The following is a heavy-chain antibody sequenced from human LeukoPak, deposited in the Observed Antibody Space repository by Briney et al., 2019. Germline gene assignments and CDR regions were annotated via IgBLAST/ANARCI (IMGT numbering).Heavy chain of an antibody. V-gene: IGHV3-7*01. J-gene: IGHJ4*02. D-gene: IGHD1-26*01. CDR3: ARPSLNSGSYFDY. Sequence: GGSLRLSCAAYGFTFSSYWMSWVRQAPGKGLEWVANIKQDGSEKYYVDSVKGRFTISRDNARNSLYLQMNSLRAEDTAVYYCARPSLNSGSYFDYWGQGILVTVSS. CDR2: IKQDGSEK. CDR1: GFTFSSYW.